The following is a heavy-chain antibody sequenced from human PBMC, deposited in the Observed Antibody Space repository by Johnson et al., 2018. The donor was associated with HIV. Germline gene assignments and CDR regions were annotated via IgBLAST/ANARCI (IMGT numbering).Heavy chain of an antibody. J-gene: IGHJ3*02. CDR2: IKQDGSEK. CDR1: GFTFSSYW. V-gene: IGHV3-7*01. CDR3: ASWGDYYDSSGYYYSDAFDI. D-gene: IGHD3-22*01. Sequence: EVQLVESGGGLVQPGGSLRLSCAASGFTFSSYWMSWVRQAPGKGLEWVANIKQDGSEKYYVDSVKGRFTISRDNAKNSLYLQMNSLRAEDTAVYYCASWGDYYDSSGYYYSDAFDIWGQGTMVTVSS.